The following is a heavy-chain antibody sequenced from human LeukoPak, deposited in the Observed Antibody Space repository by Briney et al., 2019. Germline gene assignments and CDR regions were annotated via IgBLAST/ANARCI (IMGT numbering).Heavy chain of an antibody. CDR3: ARDRQFIMTTVVTYFDY. D-gene: IGHD4-23*01. CDR2: ISYDGSNK. V-gene: IGHV3-30*03. CDR1: GFTFSSYG. Sequence: GGSLRLSCAASGFTFSSYGMHWVRQAPGKGLEWVAVISYDGSNKYYADSVKGRFTISRDNAKNSLYLQMNSLRAEDTAVYYCARDRQFIMTTVVTYFDYWGQGTLVTVSS. J-gene: IGHJ4*02.